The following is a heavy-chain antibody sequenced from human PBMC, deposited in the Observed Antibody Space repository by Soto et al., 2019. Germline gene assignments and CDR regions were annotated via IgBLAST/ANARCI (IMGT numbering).Heavy chain of an antibody. V-gene: IGHV4-59*01. Sequence: PSETLSLTCTVSGDSIGSYGWSWVRQPPGKGLEWMEFMFSRGSANYNPSRKNRVTISVDTSKSQISQKLTSVTAADTAINYCARYQPRSVAAVVIPFDFWGKGTLVTVSS. D-gene: IGHD2-2*01. J-gene: IGHJ4*02. CDR2: MFSRGSA. CDR1: GDSIGSYG. CDR3: ARYQPRSVAAVVIPFDF.